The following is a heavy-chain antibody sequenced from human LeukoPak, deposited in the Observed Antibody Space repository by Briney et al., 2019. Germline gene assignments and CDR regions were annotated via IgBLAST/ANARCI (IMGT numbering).Heavy chain of an antibody. D-gene: IGHD3-16*01. CDR2: VDPEIGEI. CDR3: ATAWGSSYFDY. V-gene: IGHV1-24*01. CDR1: GYTLSELS. Sequence: ASVKVSRKISGYTLSELSMHWVRQAPGQGLEWMGGVDPEIGEIIYAQKFQGRVTMTEDTSTDTAYMELSSLRSDDTAVYYCATAWGSSYFDYWGQGTLVTVSS. J-gene: IGHJ4*02.